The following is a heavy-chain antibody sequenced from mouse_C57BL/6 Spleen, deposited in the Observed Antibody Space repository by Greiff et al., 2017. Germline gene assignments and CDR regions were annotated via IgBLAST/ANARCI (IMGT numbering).Heavy chain of an antibody. CDR2: LDPENGDT. Sequence: VQLQQSGAELVRPGASVKLSCTASGFNIKDDYMHWVKQRPEQGLEWIGWLDPENGDTEYASKFQGKAAITADTSSNTAYLQLSNLTSEDTAVYYCTADSSGGYGGQGTTLTVSS. J-gene: IGHJ2*01. V-gene: IGHV14-4*01. CDR1: GFNIKDDY. D-gene: IGHD3-2*02. CDR3: TADSSGGY.